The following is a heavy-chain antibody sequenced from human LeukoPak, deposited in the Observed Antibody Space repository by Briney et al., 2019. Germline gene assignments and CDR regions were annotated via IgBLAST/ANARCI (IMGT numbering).Heavy chain of an antibody. CDR2: IKQDGVEK. Sequence: GGSLRLSCATSGFTFTSFWFTWARQAPGKGLEWVASIKQDGVEKHYVDSVGGRFTISRDNAKNSLFLQMNSLRAEDTALYYCARDAGRREDIWGQGTMVTVSS. J-gene: IGHJ3*02. V-gene: IGHV3-7*01. CDR3: ARDAGRREDI. CDR1: GFTFTSFW. D-gene: IGHD1-1*01.